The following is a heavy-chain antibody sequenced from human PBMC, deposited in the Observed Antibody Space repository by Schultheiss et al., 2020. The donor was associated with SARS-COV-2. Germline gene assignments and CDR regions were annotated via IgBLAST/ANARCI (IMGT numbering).Heavy chain of an antibody. V-gene: IGHV4-30-2*03. CDR3: ARQGERVLGY. CDR1: GGSISSGGYS. CDR2: IYSSGTS. J-gene: IGHJ4*02. Sequence: SETLSLTCAVSGGSISSGGYSWSWIRQPPGKGLEWIGYIYSSGTSYYNPSLKSRVTISVDTSKNQFSLKLSSVTAADTAVYYCARQGERVLGYWGQGTLVTVSS. D-gene: IGHD3-16*01.